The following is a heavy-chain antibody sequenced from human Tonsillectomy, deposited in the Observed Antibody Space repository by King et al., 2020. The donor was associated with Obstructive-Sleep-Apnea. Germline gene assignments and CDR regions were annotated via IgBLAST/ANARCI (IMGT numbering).Heavy chain of an antibody. J-gene: IGHJ4*02. D-gene: IGHD6-19*01. CDR2: MNPNSGNT. Sequence: EQLVQSGAEVKKPGASVKVSCKASGYTFTNYDINWVRQATGQGLEWVGWMNPNSGNTGYAQKFQGRVTMTRNTSIGTTYMELSSLRSEDTAVYYCARRQWQVSPHFDYWGQGTLVTVSS. CDR1: GYTFTNYD. V-gene: IGHV1-8*01. CDR3: ARRQWQVSPHFDY.